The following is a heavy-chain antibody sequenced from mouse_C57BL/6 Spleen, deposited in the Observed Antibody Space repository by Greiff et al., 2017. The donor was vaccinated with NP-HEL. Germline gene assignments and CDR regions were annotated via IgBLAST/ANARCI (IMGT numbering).Heavy chain of an antibody. CDR2: IDPSDSET. CDR1: GYTFTSYW. V-gene: IGHV1-52*01. CDR3: ARGEGTWFAY. Sequence: QVQLQQPGAELVRPGSSVKLSCKASGYTFTSYWMHWVKQRPIQGLEWIGNIDPSDSETHYNQKFKDKATLTVDKSSSTAYMQLSSLTSEDAAVYYCARGEGTWFAYWGQGTLVTVSA. J-gene: IGHJ3*01.